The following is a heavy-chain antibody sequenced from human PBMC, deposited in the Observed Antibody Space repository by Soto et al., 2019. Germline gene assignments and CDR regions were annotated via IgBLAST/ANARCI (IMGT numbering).Heavy chain of an antibody. Sequence: SETLSLTCAVSGGSISSSNWWSWVRQPPGKGLEWIGEIYHSGSTNYNPSLKSRVTISVDKSKNQFSLKLSSVTAANTAVYYCARGLAAAGTNIEYWGQGTLVTVSS. CDR3: ARGLAAAGTNIEY. V-gene: IGHV4-4*02. D-gene: IGHD6-13*01. J-gene: IGHJ4*02. CDR2: IYHSGST. CDR1: GGSISSSNW.